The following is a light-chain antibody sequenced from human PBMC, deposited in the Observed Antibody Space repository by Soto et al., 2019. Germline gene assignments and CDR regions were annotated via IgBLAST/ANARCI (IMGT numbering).Light chain of an antibody. CDR2: AAS. V-gene: IGKV1-9*01. J-gene: IGKJ4*01. CDR1: QGITSY. CDR3: QQLDRYPLT. Sequence: DIQLTQSPSFLSASVGDRVTITCRASQGITSYLAWYQQKPGKAPKLLIYAASTLQSGVPFRFSGSVSGTEFSLTISSLQPEGFATFYCQQLDRYPLTFGGGTKVAIK.